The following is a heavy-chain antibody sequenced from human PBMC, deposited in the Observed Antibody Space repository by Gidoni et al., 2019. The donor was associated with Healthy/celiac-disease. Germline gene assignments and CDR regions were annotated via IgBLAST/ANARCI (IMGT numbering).Heavy chain of an antibody. CDR2: NYHSGYT. CDR1: VGPISSSNW. J-gene: IGHJ5*02. Sequence: VLLQDPGSGPVKLSGTLSLTCAASVGPISSSNWWSWVPQPPGKGLDWIGENYHSGYTTYNPSLRSRVTISVDKYTDQFALKLSCVTAADTAVYYCARTAAGTRGGWFDPWGQGTLVTVSS. CDR3: ARTAAGTRGGWFDP. V-gene: IGHV4-4*02. D-gene: IGHD6-13*01.